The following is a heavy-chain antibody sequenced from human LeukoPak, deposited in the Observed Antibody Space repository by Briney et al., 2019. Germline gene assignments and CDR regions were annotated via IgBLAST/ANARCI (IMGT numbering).Heavy chain of an antibody. CDR1: GFTFSSYW. Sequence: GGSLRLSCAASGFTFSSYWMHWVRKAPGKGLVWVSRINNDGSSTSYADSVKGRFTISRDNAKNTLYLQMNSLRAEDTAVYYCARDRGPNYYDSSGSYRPHDAFDIWGQGTMVTVSS. V-gene: IGHV3-74*01. CDR3: ARDRGPNYYDSSGSYRPHDAFDI. CDR2: INNDGSST. D-gene: IGHD3-22*01. J-gene: IGHJ3*02.